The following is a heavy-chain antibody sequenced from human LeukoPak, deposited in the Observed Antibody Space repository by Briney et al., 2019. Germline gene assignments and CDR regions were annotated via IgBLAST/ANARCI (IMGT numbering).Heavy chain of an antibody. J-gene: IGHJ4*02. Sequence: VASVKVSCKASGYTFTGYYMHWVRQAPGQGLEWMGWINPNSGGTNYAQKFQGRVTMTRDTSISTAYMELSRLRSDDTAVYYCARDRALSGSYLYYFDYWGQGTLVTVSS. V-gene: IGHV1-2*02. D-gene: IGHD1-26*01. CDR1: GYTFTGYY. CDR3: ARDRALSGSYLYYFDY. CDR2: INPNSGGT.